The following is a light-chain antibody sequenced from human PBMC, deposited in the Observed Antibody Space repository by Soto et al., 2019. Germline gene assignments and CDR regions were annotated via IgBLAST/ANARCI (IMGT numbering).Light chain of an antibody. CDR1: LSLVSSYGDIY. CDR3: MQGSHSPIT. CDR2: KVS. Sequence: DVVMTQSPLSLPVTLGQPASISCRSSLSLVSSYGDIYLSWFQQGPGQSPRRLIYKVSNRDSGVPDRFSGSGSGTDFTLKISRVEAEDVGVYYCMQGSHSPITFGQGTRLEIK. J-gene: IGKJ5*01. V-gene: IGKV2-30*01.